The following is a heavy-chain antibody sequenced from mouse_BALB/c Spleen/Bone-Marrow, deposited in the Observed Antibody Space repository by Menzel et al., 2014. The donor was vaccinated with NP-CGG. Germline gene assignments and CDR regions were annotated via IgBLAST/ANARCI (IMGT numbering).Heavy chain of an antibody. CDR1: GYTFTDYA. J-gene: IGHJ3*01. CDR3: ASRGGSSWFAY. CDR2: ISTYYGDA. Sequence: QVQLQQSGAALVRPGVSVKISCKGSGYTFTDYAMHWVKQSHAKSLEWIGVISTYYGDASYNQKFKGKATMTVDESSSTAYMEFARLTSGDSAIYYCASRGGSSWFAYWGQGTLVTVSA. V-gene: IGHV1S137*01.